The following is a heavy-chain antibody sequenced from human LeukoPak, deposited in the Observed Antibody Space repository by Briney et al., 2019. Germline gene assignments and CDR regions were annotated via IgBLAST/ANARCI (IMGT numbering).Heavy chain of an antibody. V-gene: IGHV3-53*01. Sequence: GGSLRLSCAASGFTVSSNYMSWVRQAPGKGLEWVSVIYSGGSTYYADSVKGRFTISRDNSKNTLYLQMNSLRAEDTAVYYCAREEYYDSSGRGAFDIWGQGTMVTVSS. CDR2: IYSGGST. CDR1: GFTVSSNY. J-gene: IGHJ3*02. CDR3: AREEYYDSSGRGAFDI. D-gene: IGHD3-22*01.